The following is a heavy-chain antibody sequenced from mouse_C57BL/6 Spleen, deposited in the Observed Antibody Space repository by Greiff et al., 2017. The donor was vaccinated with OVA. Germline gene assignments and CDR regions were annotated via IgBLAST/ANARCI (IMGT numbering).Heavy chain of an antibody. CDR3: ARRWCTAAWFAY. J-gene: IGHJ3*01. CDR1: GYTFTSYW. V-gene: IGHV1-50*01. D-gene: IGHD1-1*02. Sequence: QVQLQQPGAELVKPGASVKLSCKASGYTFTSYWMQWVKQRPGQGLEWIGEIDPYDSYTNYNQKFKGKATLTVDTSSSTAYMQLSSLTSEDSAVYYCARRWCTAAWFAYWGQGTLVTVSA. CDR2: IDPYDSYT.